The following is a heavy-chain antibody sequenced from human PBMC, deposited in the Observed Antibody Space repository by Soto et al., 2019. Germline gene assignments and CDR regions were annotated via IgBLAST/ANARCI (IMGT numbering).Heavy chain of an antibody. Sequence: PSETLSLTCAVSGASFSGFYWSWIRQSPGKGLEWIGEIDHSGITNHNTALKSRATMSVDTSKNQFSLKLRSVTAADTAVYYCARGVSVTLAVQGGAPDKNYFDSWSQGTLATVSS. J-gene: IGHJ4*02. CDR1: GASFSGFY. CDR2: IDHSGIT. CDR3: ARGVSVTLAVQGGAPDKNYFDS. D-gene: IGHD1-26*01. V-gene: IGHV4-34*04.